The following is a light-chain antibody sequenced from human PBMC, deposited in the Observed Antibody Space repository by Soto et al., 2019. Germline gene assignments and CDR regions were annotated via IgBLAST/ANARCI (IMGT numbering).Light chain of an antibody. CDR2: KAS. V-gene: IGKV1-5*03. CDR3: QQYNTYPLT. Sequence: DIQMTQSPSTLSASVGDRVTITCRASQTISTWLAWYQQKPGKAPKLLIYKASHLEGGVPSRFSGSGSGTEFTLTSRSLPPDDFATYYCQQYNTYPLTFGEGTTVEIK. CDR1: QTISTW. J-gene: IGKJ4*01.